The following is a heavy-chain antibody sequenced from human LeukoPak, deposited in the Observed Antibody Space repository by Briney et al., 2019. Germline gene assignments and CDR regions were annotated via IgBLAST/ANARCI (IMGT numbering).Heavy chain of an antibody. CDR2: ISGSGGST. J-gene: IGHJ4*02. D-gene: IGHD3-22*01. Sequence: GGSLRLSCAASGFTFSSYAMSWVRQAPGKGLEWVSAISGSGGSTYYADSVKGRFTISRDNSENTLYLQMNSLRAEDTAVYYCAKAGITMIVVAAFDYWGQGTLVTVSS. CDR1: GFTFSSYA. V-gene: IGHV3-23*01. CDR3: AKAGITMIVVAAFDY.